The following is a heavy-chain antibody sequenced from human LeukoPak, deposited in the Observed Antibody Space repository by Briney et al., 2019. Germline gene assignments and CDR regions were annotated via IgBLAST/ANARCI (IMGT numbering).Heavy chain of an antibody. CDR2: INPSGGST. CDR1: GYTFTSYY. J-gene: IGHJ4*02. D-gene: IGHD3-22*01. V-gene: IGHV1-46*01. Sequence: ASVKVSCKASGYTFTSYYMHWVRQAPGQGLERMGIINPSGGSTSYAQKFQGRVTMTRDMSTGTVYMELSSLRSEDTAVYYCARGSGDSSGYYLDRVYWGQGTLVTVSS. CDR3: ARGSGDSSGYYLDRVY.